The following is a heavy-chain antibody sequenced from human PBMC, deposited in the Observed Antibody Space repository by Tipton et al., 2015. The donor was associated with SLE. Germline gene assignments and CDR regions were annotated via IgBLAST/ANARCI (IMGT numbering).Heavy chain of an antibody. D-gene: IGHD1-26*01. V-gene: IGHV4-59*01. Sequence: TLSLTCTVSGASISTYYWSWIRQPPGKGLEWIGNVYDIDFTNYNPSLQSRVTISLDTSKNQFSLKLSSVTAADTAIYYCASNSGTYYYYYYMDVWGKGTTVTVSS. CDR1: GASISTYY. CDR2: VYDIDFT. CDR3: ASNSGTYYYYYYMDV. J-gene: IGHJ6*03.